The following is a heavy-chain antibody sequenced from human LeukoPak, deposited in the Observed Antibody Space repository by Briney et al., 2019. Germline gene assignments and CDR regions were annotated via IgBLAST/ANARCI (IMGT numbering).Heavy chain of an antibody. J-gene: IGHJ5*02. V-gene: IGHV1-2*02. CDR2: INLNTGDI. D-gene: IGHD2-21*01. CDR1: GYSFTDYY. Sequence: ASVKVSCKSSGYSFTDYYMHWVRQAPGRGLEWMGWINLNTGDIKSAQRFQGKFTMTRDTSITTAYMEISWLTSDDTAIYYCARADRLHGGPYLIGPWGQGTLVTVSS. CDR3: ARADRLHGGPYLIGP.